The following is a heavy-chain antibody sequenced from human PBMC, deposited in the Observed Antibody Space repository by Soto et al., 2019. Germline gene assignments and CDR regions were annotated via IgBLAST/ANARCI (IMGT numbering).Heavy chain of an antibody. J-gene: IGHJ6*02. D-gene: IGHD3-22*01. V-gene: IGHV5-51*01. Sequence: GESLKISCKASGYSFTSYWIGWVRQVPGKGLEWMGIIYPGDLDTRYSPSFQGQVPISVDRSISSAYLQWSSLKASGTAMYYCARHSYYYDSSGYPKHYGMDVWGQGTTVTVSS. CDR2: IYPGDLDT. CDR3: ARHSYYYDSSGYPKHYGMDV. CDR1: GYSFTSYW.